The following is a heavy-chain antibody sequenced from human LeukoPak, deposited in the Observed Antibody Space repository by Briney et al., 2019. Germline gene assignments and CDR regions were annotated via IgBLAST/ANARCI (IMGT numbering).Heavy chain of an antibody. V-gene: IGHV1-2*04. CDR1: GYTFTGYY. CDR3: ARVAIAAAGRYGMDV. J-gene: IGHJ6*02. CDR2: INPNSGGT. Sequence: GASVKVSCKASGYTFTGYYMHWVRQAPGQGLEWMGWINPNSGGTNYAQKFQGWVTMTRDTSISTAYMELSRLRSDDTAVYYCARVAIAAAGRYGMDVWGQGTTVTVSS. D-gene: IGHD6-13*01.